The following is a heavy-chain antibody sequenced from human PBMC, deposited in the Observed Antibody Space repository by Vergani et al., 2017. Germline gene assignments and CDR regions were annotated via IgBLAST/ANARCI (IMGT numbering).Heavy chain of an antibody. CDR3: TKAGQYDSDNFHDS. D-gene: IGHD3-22*01. Sequence: QVQLVESGGGVVRPGRSLRLSCAASGFIFRSFGMHWVRQAPGKGLEWVADISYDGSNTFYGDSVKGRFTISRDNSNNTLFLQMTRLRTDDTAVYYCTKAGQYDSDNFHDSWGQGALVTVAS. V-gene: IGHV3-30*18. CDR1: GFIFRSFG. CDR2: ISYDGSNT. J-gene: IGHJ1*01.